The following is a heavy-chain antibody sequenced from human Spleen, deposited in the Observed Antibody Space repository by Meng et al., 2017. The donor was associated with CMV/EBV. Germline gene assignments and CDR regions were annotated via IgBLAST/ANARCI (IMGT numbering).Heavy chain of an antibody. Sequence: GGSLRLSCAASGFSFRTSAMNWVRQAPVKGLEWVAVIAYDGSNTFYADSVKGRFTISRDNSKNTLYLQMNSLRAEDTAVYYCAKDRFDSSGYYEDYWGQGTLVTVSS. CDR3: AKDRFDSSGYYEDY. CDR2: IAYDGSNT. J-gene: IGHJ4*02. V-gene: IGHV3-30-3*01. CDR1: GFSFRTSA. D-gene: IGHD3-22*01.